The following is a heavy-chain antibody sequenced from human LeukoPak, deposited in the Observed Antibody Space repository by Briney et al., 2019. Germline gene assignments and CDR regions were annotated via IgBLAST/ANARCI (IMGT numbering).Heavy chain of an antibody. J-gene: IGHJ3*02. D-gene: IGHD6-13*01. V-gene: IGHV4-39*01. CDR3: ARPLSGSSSWHGDAFDI. CDR1: GGSISSSTYY. Sequence: SETLSLTCTVSGGSISSSTYYWGWIRQPPGKGLEWIGSIYYSGSTYYNASLKSRVTISADTSKNQFSLKLSSVTAVDTAVYYCARPLSGSSSWHGDAFDIWGQGTMVTVSS. CDR2: IYYSGST.